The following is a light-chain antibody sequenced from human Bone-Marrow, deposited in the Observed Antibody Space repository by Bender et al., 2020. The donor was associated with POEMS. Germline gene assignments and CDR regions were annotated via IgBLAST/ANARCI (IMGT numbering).Light chain of an antibody. CDR3: SSRDSSGDLLV. J-gene: IGLJ2*01. V-gene: IGLV3-19*01. CDR1: SLRRYY. CDR2: GTN. Sequence: SSELTQDPAVSVALGQTVRITCQGDSLRRYYASWYQQKTGQAPVLVIYGTNNRPSGIPDRFSGSNSGNTASLTITGAQAEDEADYYCSSRDSSGDLLVFGGGTKLTVL.